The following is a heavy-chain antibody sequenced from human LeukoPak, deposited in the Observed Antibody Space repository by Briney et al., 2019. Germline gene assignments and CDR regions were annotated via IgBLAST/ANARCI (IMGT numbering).Heavy chain of an antibody. CDR3: VRDFVGPDEY. Sequence: GGSLRLSCAASGFTVSSYWMHWVRQAPGKGLVWVSRINRDGSRIDHADSVRGRFTISRDNVKNTLYLQMNSLGVEDTAVYYCVRDFVGPDEYWGQGTQVTVSS. D-gene: IGHD2-21*01. CDR1: GFTVSSYW. J-gene: IGHJ4*02. CDR2: INRDGSRI. V-gene: IGHV3-74*01.